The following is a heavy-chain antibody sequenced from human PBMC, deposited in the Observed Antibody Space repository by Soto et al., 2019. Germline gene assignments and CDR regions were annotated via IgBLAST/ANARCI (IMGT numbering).Heavy chain of an antibody. CDR3: ARRVDIVATIGGPFDY. J-gene: IGHJ4*02. Sequence: QVQLVQSGAEVKKPGSSVKVSCKASGGTFSSYAISWVRQAPGQGLEWMGGIIPIFGTANYAKKFQGRVTITADESTSTAYMELSSLRSEDTAVYYCARRVDIVATIGGPFDYWGQGTLVIVSS. CDR2: IIPIFGTA. CDR1: GGTFSSYA. V-gene: IGHV1-69*12. D-gene: IGHD5-12*01.